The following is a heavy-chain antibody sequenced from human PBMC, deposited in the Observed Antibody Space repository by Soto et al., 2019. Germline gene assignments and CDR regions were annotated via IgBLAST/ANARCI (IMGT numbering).Heavy chain of an antibody. V-gene: IGHV3-21*01. D-gene: IGHD1-26*01. Sequence: GGSLRLSCAASGFTFSSYGMNWARQAPGKGLEWVSFIPGSSSYMYHADSVKGRFTISRDNSKNSLYLQMNSLRAEDTAVYYCARGQFGGATGFDYWGQGTLVTVSS. J-gene: IGHJ4*02. CDR1: GFTFSSYG. CDR3: ARGQFGGATGFDY. CDR2: IPGSSSYM.